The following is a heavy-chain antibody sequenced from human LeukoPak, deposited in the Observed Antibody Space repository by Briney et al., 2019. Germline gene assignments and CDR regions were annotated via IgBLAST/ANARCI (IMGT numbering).Heavy chain of an antibody. J-gene: IGHJ4*02. CDR3: ARAFKPFPPFDY. CDR2: IYCSGST. CDR1: GGSISSYY. Sequence: SETLSLTCTVSGGSISSYYWSWIRQPPGKGLEWIGYIYCSGSTNYNPSLKSRVTISVDTSKNQFSLKLSSVTAADTAVYYCARAFKPFPPFDYWGQGTLVTVSS. V-gene: IGHV4-59*01.